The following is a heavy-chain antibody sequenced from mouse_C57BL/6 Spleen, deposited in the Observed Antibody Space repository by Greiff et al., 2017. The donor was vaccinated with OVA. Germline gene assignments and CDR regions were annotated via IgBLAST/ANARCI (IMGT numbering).Heavy chain of an antibody. J-gene: IGHJ3*01. CDR2: INPNNGGT. V-gene: IGHV1-22*01. D-gene: IGHD2-1*01. CDR1: GYTFTDYN. CDR3: ARGRSLLLWAD. Sequence: EVKLQQSGPELVKPGASVKMSCKASGYTFTDYNMHWVKQSHGKSLEWIGYINPNNGGTSYNQKFKGKATLTVNKSSSTAYMELRSLTSEDAAVYYCARGRSLLLWADWGQGTLVTVSA.